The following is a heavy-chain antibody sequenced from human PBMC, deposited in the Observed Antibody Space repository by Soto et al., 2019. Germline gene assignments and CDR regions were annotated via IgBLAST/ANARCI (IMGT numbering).Heavy chain of an antibody. CDR3: ARQLPRYYFDY. D-gene: IGHD6-6*01. J-gene: IGHJ4*02. Sequence: QVQLVQSGAEVKKPGASVKVSCKASGYTFTSYYMHWVRQAPGQGLEWMGIINPSGGSTSYAQKFQGRVTMTRDTATSTVYMELSSLRSEDTAVYYCARQLPRYYFDYWGQGTLVTVSS. CDR2: INPSGGST. CDR1: GYTFTSYY. V-gene: IGHV1-46*01.